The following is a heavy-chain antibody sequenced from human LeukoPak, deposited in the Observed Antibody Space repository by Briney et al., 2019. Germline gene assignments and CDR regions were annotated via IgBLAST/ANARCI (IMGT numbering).Heavy chain of an antibody. CDR1: GGSINSYY. J-gene: IGHJ4*02. CDR2: IYYSGST. D-gene: IGHD6-13*01. Sequence: SETLSLTCTVSGGSINSYYWSWIRQPAGKGLEWIGSIYYSGSTYYNPSLKSRVTISVDTSKNQFSLKLSSVTAADTAVYYCARDIAAASSIFDYWGQGTLVTVSS. CDR3: ARDIAAASSIFDY. V-gene: IGHV4-4*07.